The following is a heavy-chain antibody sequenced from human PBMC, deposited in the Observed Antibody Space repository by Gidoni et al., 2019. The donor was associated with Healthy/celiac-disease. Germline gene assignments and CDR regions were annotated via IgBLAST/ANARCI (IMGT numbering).Heavy chain of an antibody. CDR1: GGSFSGYY. CDR3: ARGALSSITMVRELTQYYFDY. Sequence: QVQLQQWGAGLLKPSETLSLTCAVYGGSFSGYYWTWIRQPPGKGLEWIGEINHSGSTNYNPSLKSRVTISVDTSKNQFSLKLSSVTAADTAVYYCARGALSSITMVRELTQYYFDYWGQGTLVTVSS. J-gene: IGHJ4*02. V-gene: IGHV4-34*01. CDR2: INHSGST. D-gene: IGHD3-10*01.